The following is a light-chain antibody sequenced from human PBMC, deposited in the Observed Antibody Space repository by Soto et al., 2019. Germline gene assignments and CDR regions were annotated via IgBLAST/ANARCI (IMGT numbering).Light chain of an antibody. CDR1: ESIYSW. Sequence: IQMTQSPSTLSASVGDTVTITCRASESIYSWLAWYKQIPGKAPQLLIYKTSTLQGGVPSRFSGSGSGAEYTLTIRSLQPDDFATYFCQEYNTNSRTCGQGTRVENK. J-gene: IGKJ1*01. CDR2: KTS. V-gene: IGKV1-5*03. CDR3: QEYNTNSRT.